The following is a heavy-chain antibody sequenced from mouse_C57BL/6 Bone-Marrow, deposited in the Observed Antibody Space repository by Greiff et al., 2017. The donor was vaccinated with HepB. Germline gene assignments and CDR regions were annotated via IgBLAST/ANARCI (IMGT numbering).Heavy chain of an antibody. V-gene: IGHV1-59*01. Sequence: QVQLQQPGAELVRPGTSVKLSCKASGYTFTSYWMHWVKQRPGPGLEWIGVIDPSDSYTNYNQKFKGKATFTVDTSSSTAYMQLSSLTSEDSAVYYCARQATWGWGFAYWGQGTLVTVSA. CDR2: IDPSDSYT. D-gene: IGHD3-2*02. J-gene: IGHJ3*01. CDR1: GYTFTSYW. CDR3: ARQATWGWGFAY.